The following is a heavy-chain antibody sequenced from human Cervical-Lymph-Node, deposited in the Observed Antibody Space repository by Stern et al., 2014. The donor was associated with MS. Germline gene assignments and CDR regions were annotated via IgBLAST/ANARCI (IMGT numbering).Heavy chain of an antibody. CDR2: INPNSGGT. CDR1: GYSFTGYY. V-gene: IGHV1-2*02. CDR3: ARSAAGHFYSMDV. Sequence: QVQLGQSEPEVKKPGASVQVSCEASGYSFTGYYYLHWVRQAPGQGLEWMGWINPNSGGTNYAQKFEGRVTMTRDTSVSTGYVELNSLRSDDTAVYYCARSAAGHFYSMDVWGQGTTVTVSS. J-gene: IGHJ6*02. D-gene: IGHD6-13*01.